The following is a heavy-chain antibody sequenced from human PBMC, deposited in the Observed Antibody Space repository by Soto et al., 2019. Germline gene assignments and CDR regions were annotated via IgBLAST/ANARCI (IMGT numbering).Heavy chain of an antibody. Sequence: GESLKISCKGSGYIFTTYWIGWVRQMPGKGLEYMGIIYPGDSDTRYSPSFQGQVTMSADKSISTAYLQWGSLKASDTAMYYCATGYCSGSICYLVDYWGQGTLVTVSS. J-gene: IGHJ4*02. CDR3: ATGYCSGSICYLVDY. D-gene: IGHD2-2*01. V-gene: IGHV5-51*01. CDR2: IYPGDSDT. CDR1: GYIFTTYW.